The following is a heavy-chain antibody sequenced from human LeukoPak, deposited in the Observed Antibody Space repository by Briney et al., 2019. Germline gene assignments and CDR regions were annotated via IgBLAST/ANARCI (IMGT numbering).Heavy chain of an antibody. CDR3: ARGVRATIPYYYGMDV. CDR1: GVSFSGYY. J-gene: IGHJ6*04. Sequence: SETLSLTCAVYGVSFSGYYRSWIRQPPGKGLEWIGEINHSGSTNYNPSLKSRVTISVDTSKNQFSLKLSSVTAADTAVYYCARGVRATIPYYYGMDVWGKGTTVTVSS. CDR2: INHSGST. V-gene: IGHV4-34*01. D-gene: IGHD5-12*01.